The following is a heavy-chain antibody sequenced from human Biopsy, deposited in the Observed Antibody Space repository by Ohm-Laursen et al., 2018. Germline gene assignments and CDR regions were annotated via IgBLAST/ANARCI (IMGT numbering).Heavy chain of an antibody. V-gene: IGHV1-45*02. CDR2: ITPSNGDT. CDR3: ASKRLLAVAPGAFDI. D-gene: IGHD2-15*01. J-gene: IGHJ3*02. Sequence: GPSVKVSCKASGYTFTYRYLHWVRQAPGQALEWMGWITPSNGDTNYAQKFQDRVTITRDSSMTTAYMELSSLRSEDTAMYYCASKRLLAVAPGAFDIWGLGTMVTVSS. CDR1: GYTFTYRY.